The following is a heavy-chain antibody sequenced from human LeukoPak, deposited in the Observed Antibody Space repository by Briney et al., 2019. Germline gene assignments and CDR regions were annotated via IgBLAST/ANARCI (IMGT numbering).Heavy chain of an antibody. Sequence: PSQTLSLTCTVSGGSISSGDYYWSWIRKPPGKGLEWIGYIYYSGSTYYNPSLKSRVTISVDTSKNQFSLKLSSVTAADTAVYYCARELSCSSTSCYDYWGQGTLVTVSS. D-gene: IGHD2-2*01. CDR1: GGSISSGDYY. CDR3: ARELSCSSTSCYDY. J-gene: IGHJ4*02. V-gene: IGHV4-30-4*01. CDR2: IYYSGST.